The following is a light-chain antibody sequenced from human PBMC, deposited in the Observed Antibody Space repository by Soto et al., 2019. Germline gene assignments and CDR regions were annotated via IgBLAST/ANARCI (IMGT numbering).Light chain of an antibody. CDR3: EQYNNWPIT. Sequence: EIVMTQSPATLSVSPGEGATLSCRASQYIGSNLAWYQQKPGQAPRLLIYGASTRATGIPARFSGSGSGTEFTLTISSLQSEDFAVYYCEQYNNWPITFGQGTRLEI. V-gene: IGKV3-15*01. CDR1: QYIGSN. CDR2: GAS. J-gene: IGKJ5*01.